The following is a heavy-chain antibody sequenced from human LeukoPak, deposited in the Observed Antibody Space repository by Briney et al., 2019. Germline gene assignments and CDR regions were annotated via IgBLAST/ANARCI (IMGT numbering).Heavy chain of an antibody. CDR2: ISGRGSSI. Sequence: QAGGSLRLSCAASGFTFSSYEMNWVRQAPGKGLEWVAYISGRGSSIYYLDSVKGRFTISRDNAKNSLYLQMNNLRPEDTAVYYCAKSGKILGYWGQGTLVTVSS. D-gene: IGHD2-2*03. CDR3: AKSGKILGY. V-gene: IGHV3-48*03. J-gene: IGHJ4*02. CDR1: GFTFSSYE.